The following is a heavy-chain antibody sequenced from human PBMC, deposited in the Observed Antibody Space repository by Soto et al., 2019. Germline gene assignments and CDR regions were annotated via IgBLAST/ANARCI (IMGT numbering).Heavy chain of an antibody. V-gene: IGHV1-69*13. Sequence: SVKVACKASGGTFSSYAISWVRQAPGQGLEWMGGIIPIFGTANYAQKFQGRVTITADESTSTAYMELSSLRSEDTAVYYCARGHIVATIVVAYDYYRKVLSGQAPRVTV. D-gene: IGHD5-12*01. CDR3: ARGHIVATIVVAYDYYRKVL. CDR2: IIPIFGTA. J-gene: IGHJ6*02. CDR1: GGTFSSYA.